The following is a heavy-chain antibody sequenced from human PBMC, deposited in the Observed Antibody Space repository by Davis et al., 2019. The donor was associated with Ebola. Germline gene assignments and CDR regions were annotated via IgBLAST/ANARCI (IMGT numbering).Heavy chain of an antibody. CDR3: ARFLVATDY. D-gene: IGHD5-12*01. Sequence: PGGSLRLSCAASGFTFGSYWMHWVRQDPGKGLLWVSRINTDGRTMTYADSVKGRFTISRDNAKNSLYLQMNSLRAEDTAVYYCARFLVATDYWGQGTLVTVSS. CDR1: GFTFGSYW. CDR2: INTDGRTM. J-gene: IGHJ4*02. V-gene: IGHV3-74*01.